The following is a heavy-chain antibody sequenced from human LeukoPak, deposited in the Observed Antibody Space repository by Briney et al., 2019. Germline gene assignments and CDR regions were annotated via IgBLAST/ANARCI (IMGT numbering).Heavy chain of an antibody. Sequence: GGSLRLSCAASGFTFSDYYMSWIRQAPGKGLEWVSYISSSGSTIYYADSVKGRFTISRDNAKNSLYLQMNSLRAEDTAVYYCARALSVQGSGWYVFDYWGQGTLVTVSS. J-gene: IGHJ4*02. CDR2: ISSSGSTI. V-gene: IGHV3-11*04. CDR1: GFTFSDYY. D-gene: IGHD6-19*01. CDR3: ARALSVQGSGWYVFDY.